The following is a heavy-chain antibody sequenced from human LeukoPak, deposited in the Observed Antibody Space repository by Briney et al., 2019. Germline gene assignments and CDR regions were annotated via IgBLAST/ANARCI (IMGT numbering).Heavy chain of an antibody. D-gene: IGHD3-10*01. J-gene: IGHJ4*02. Sequence: GGSLRLSCAASGFTFTNYEMNWVRQAPGKGLEWISYISTRGTTIHYADSVRGRFTISRDNAQNSVYLQMNSLRAEDTAVYYCAREEARGGPFDYWGQGTLVTVSS. CDR1: GFTFTNYE. V-gene: IGHV3-48*03. CDR3: AREEARGGPFDY. CDR2: ISTRGTTI.